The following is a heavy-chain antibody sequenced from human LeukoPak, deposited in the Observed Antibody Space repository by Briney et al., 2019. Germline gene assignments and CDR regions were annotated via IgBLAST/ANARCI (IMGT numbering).Heavy chain of an antibody. CDR3: ARDGHIVVVPAAIPGLIDY. Sequence: GASAKVSCKASGYTFTSYGIIWVRHATGQGLEWMGWISAYNGNTNYAQKLQGSATMTTDTSTSTAYMELRSLRSDDSAVYYCARDGHIVVVPAAIPGLIDYWGQGTLVTVSS. CDR2: ISAYNGNT. CDR1: GYTFTSYG. D-gene: IGHD2-2*02. V-gene: IGHV1-18*01. J-gene: IGHJ4*02.